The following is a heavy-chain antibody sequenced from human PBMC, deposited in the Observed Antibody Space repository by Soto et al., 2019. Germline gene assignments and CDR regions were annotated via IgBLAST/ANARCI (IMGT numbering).Heavy chain of an antibody. CDR2: INHSGST. CDR1: GGSFSGYY. D-gene: IGHD2-15*01. J-gene: IGHJ5*01. V-gene: IGHV4-34*01. Sequence: SETLSLTCAVYGGSFSGYYWSWIRQPPGKGLEWIGEINHSGSTNYNPSLKSRVTISVDTSKDQFSLKLTSVTAADTAVYFCAXGRYCLTGRCFPNWFDSWGQGTLVTVSS. CDR3: AXGRYCLTGRCFPNWFDS.